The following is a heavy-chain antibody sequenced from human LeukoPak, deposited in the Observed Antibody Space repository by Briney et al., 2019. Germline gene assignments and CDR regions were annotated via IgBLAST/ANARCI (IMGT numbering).Heavy chain of an antibody. CDR1: GFTFSSYA. J-gene: IGHJ4*02. V-gene: IGHV3-30-3*01. D-gene: IGHD5-12*01. CDR2: ISYDGSNK. CDR3: ARDWGYSGYDSPFFDY. Sequence: GRSLRLSCAASGFTFSSYAMHWVRQAPGKGLEWVAVISYDGSNKYYADSVKGRFTISRDNSKNTLYLQMNSLRAEDTAVYYCARDWGYSGYDSPFFDYWGQGTLVTVSS.